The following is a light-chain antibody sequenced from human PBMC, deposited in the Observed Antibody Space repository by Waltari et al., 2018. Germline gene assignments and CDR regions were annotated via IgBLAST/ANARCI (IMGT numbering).Light chain of an antibody. CDR3: QQYYTMWT. CDR2: GAA. CDR1: QGISNS. Sequence: DIQMTQSPSSLSASVGDRVTITCRASQGISNSLAWYQQKAGKAPKLLLSGAARFESGVPSRFSGSGSGTHYTLTISSLQPEDFATYYCQQYYTMWTFGQGTKVEVK. J-gene: IGKJ1*01. V-gene: IGKV1-NL1*01.